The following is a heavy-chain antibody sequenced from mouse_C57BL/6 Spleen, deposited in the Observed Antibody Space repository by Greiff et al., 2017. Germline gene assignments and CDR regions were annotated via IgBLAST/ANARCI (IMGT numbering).Heavy chain of an antibody. Sequence: EVHLVESGGGLVQPGGSMKLSCAASGFTFSDAWMDWVRQSPEKGLEWVAEIRNKANNHATYYAESVKGRFTISRDDSKSSVYLQMNSLRAEDTGIYYCTRHYDYDGFDYWGQGTTLTVSS. D-gene: IGHD2-4*01. CDR1: GFTFSDAW. CDR2: IRNKANNHAT. J-gene: IGHJ2*01. CDR3: TRHYDYDGFDY. V-gene: IGHV6-6*01.